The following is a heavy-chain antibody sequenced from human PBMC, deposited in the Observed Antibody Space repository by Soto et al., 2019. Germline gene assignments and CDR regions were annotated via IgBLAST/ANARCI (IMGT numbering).Heavy chain of an antibody. Sequence: SETLSLTCTVSGGSISSYYWSWIRQPPGKGLEWIGYIYYSGSTNYNPSLKSRVTISVDTSKNQFSLKLSSVTAADTAVYYCARRGDEHCSGGSCYSRYFDYWGQGTLVTVSS. CDR3: ARRGDEHCSGGSCYSRYFDY. CDR1: GGSISSYY. CDR2: IYYSGST. D-gene: IGHD2-15*01. J-gene: IGHJ4*02. V-gene: IGHV4-59*08.